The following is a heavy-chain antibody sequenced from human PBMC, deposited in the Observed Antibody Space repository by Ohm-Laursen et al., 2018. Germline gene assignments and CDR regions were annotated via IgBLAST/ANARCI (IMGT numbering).Heavy chain of an antibody. CDR3: ARGGTSGYYPYYYGMDV. D-gene: IGHD3-22*01. Sequence: SLRLSCTASGFTVSSNYMSWVRQAPGKGLEWVSVIYSGGSTYYADSVKGRFTISRDNSKNTLYLQMNSLRAEDTAVYYCARGGTSGYYPYYYGMDVWGQGTTVTVSS. CDR1: GFTVSSNY. CDR2: IYSGGST. V-gene: IGHV3-53*01. J-gene: IGHJ6*02.